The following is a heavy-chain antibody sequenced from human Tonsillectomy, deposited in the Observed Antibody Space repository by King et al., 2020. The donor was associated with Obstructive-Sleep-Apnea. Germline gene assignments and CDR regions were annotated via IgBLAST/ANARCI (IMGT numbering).Heavy chain of an antibody. CDR1: GFTVSSNY. CDR2: IYSGGST. V-gene: IGHV3-66*01. CDR3: ARGGGNSILSPFDY. D-gene: IGHD4-23*01. J-gene: IGHJ4*02. Sequence: VQLVESGGGLVQPGGSLRLSCAASGFTVSSNYMSWVRQAPGKGLDWVSVIYSGGSTYYADSVKGRFTISRDNSKNTLYLQMNSLRAEDTAVYYCARGGGNSILSPFDYWGQGTLVTVSS.